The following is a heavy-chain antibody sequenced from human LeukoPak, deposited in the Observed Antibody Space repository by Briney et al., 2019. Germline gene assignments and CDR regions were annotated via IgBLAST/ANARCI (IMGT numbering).Heavy chain of an antibody. CDR2: ISYDGSNK. D-gene: IGHD2-2*01. V-gene: IGHV3-30*04. CDR1: GFTFSSYA. CDR3: ARDGIVVVPAAKWYYYYGMDV. J-gene: IGHJ6*02. Sequence: GGSLRLSCAASGFTFSSYAMHWVRQAPGKGLEWVAVISYDGSNKYYADSVKGRFTISRDNSKNTLYLQMNSLRAEDTAVYYCARDGIVVVPAAKWYYYYGMDVWGQGTTVTVS.